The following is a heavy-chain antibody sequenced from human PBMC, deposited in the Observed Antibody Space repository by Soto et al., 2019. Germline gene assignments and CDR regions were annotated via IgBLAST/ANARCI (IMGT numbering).Heavy chain of an antibody. CDR2: TYYSGST. V-gene: IGHV4-59*01. CDR1: GGSISSYY. D-gene: IGHD3-10*01. CDR3: ARTDEEFYAFDI. J-gene: IGHJ3*02. Sequence: SETLSLTCTVSGGSISSYYWSWIRQPPGKGLEWIGYTYYSGSTNYNPSLKSRVTISVDTSKNQFSLKLSSVTAADTAVYYCARTDEEFYAFDIWGQGTMVTVSS.